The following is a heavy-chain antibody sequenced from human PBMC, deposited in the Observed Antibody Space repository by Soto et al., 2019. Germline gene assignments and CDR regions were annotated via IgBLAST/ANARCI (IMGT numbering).Heavy chain of an antibody. D-gene: IGHD2-15*01. Sequence: QVQLVQSGAEVKKPGSTVKVSCKASGGTFSSYGIRWVRQAPGQGLEWVGGIIPIFGTANYAQNFQGRVTITADESTSTAYMELSSLRPEDTAVYYCARDAVVVVAAHPPDNWFDPWGHGTLVTVSS. CDR3: ARDAVVVVAAHPPDNWFDP. CDR1: GGTFSSYG. V-gene: IGHV1-69*12. CDR2: IIPIFGTA. J-gene: IGHJ5*02.